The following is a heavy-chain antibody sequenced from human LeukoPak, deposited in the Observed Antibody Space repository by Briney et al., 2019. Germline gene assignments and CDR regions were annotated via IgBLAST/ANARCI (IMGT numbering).Heavy chain of an antibody. CDR2: IGTAGDT. CDR1: GFTFSSYD. J-gene: IGHJ6*02. D-gene: IGHD2-2*01. Sequence: GGSLRLSCAASGFTFSSYDMHWVRQATGKGLEWVSAIGTAGDTYYPGSVKGRFTISRENAKNSLYPQMNSLRAGDTAVYYCARGYCSSTSCPWDYYYGMDVWGQGTTVTVSS. V-gene: IGHV3-13*01. CDR3: ARGYCSSTSCPWDYYYGMDV.